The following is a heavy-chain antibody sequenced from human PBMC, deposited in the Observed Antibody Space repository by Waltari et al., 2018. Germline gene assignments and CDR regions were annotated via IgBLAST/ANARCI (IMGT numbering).Heavy chain of an antibody. D-gene: IGHD2-21*02. V-gene: IGHV1-2*04. J-gene: IGHJ1*01. CDR1: GYTFTGYY. CDR2: SNPNRGGT. Sequence: QVQLVQSGAEVKKPGASVKVSCKASGYTFTGYYMHWVRQAPGQGLEWMGWSNPNRGGTNYAQKFQGWVTMTRDTSISTAYMELSRLRSDDTAVYYCARGDCGGDCYSGQYFQHWGQGTLVTVSS. CDR3: ARGDCGGDCYSGQYFQH.